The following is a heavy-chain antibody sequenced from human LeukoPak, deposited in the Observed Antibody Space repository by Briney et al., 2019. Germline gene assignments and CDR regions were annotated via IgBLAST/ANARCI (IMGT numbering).Heavy chain of an antibody. CDR1: GFTFGDYA. CDR3: AARGYTHGLEY. J-gene: IGHJ4*02. V-gene: IGHV3-43*02. Sequence: PGGSLRVSCAASGFTFGDYAMYWVRQAPGKGLEWVSLISENGGRTYYADPVKGRFTISRENSKNSLYLQMNSLRTEDTALYYCAARGYTHGLEYWGQGTQVTVSS. CDR2: ISENGGRT. D-gene: IGHD5-18*01.